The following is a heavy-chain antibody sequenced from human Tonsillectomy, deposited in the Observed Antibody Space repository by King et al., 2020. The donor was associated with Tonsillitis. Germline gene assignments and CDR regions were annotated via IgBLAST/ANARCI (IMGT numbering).Heavy chain of an antibody. V-gene: IGHV3-23*03. CDR1: GFTFSSYA. J-gene: IGHJ4*02. Sequence: VQLVESGGGLVQPGGSLRLSCAASGFTFSSYAMSWVRQAPGKGLEWVSVIYSGGSSTYYADFVKGRFTIPKDNSQNTLYLQMNSLRAADTDVYYCAKDWPAYCGGDCYSHGFDYWGQGTLVTVSS. D-gene: IGHD2-21*02. CDR2: IYSGGSST. CDR3: AKDWPAYCGGDCYSHGFDY.